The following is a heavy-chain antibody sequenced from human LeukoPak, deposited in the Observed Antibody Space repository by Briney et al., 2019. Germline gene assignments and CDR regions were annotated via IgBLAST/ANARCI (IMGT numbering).Heavy chain of an antibody. D-gene: IGHD6-13*01. J-gene: IGHJ4*02. CDR3: AKEEYEAAAGMTHFDY. CDR2: INTDGSTT. Sequence: GGSLRVSCAASGFTFSTYWMHWVRQAPGKGLVWVSRINTDGSTTSYADSVKGRFTISRDNSKNTLYLQMDSLRAEDTAVYYCAKEEYEAAAGMTHFDYWGQGTLVTVSS. V-gene: IGHV3-74*01. CDR1: GFTFSTYW.